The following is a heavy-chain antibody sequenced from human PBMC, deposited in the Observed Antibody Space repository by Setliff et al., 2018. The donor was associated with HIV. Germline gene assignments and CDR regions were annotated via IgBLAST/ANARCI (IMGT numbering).Heavy chain of an antibody. CDR3: ARGAKGDSSGWYRVRLPNYFDY. CDR2: IGNSGSYI. J-gene: IGHJ4*02. CDR1: GFTFSWYR. Sequence: PGGSLRLSCAASGFTFSWYRMNWVRQAPGKGLEWVSSIGNSGSYIYYADSVKGRFTISRDNAKNSLYLQMNSLRVEDTAMYYCARGAKGDSSGWYRVRLPNYFDYWGQGTLVTVSS. D-gene: IGHD6-19*01. V-gene: IGHV3-21*01.